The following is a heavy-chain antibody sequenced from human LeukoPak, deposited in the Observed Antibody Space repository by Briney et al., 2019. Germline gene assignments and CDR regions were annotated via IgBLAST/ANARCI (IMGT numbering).Heavy chain of an antibody. V-gene: IGHV4-30-2*01. D-gene: IGHD3-22*01. Sequence: SETLSLTCAVSGGSISSGGYSWSWIRQPPGKGLEWIGYIYHSGSTYYNPSLKSRVTISVDRFKNQFSLKLSSVTAADTAVYYCARGADSSGYYVDYWGQGTLVTVSS. J-gene: IGHJ4*02. CDR2: IYHSGST. CDR1: GGSISSGGYS. CDR3: ARGADSSGYYVDY.